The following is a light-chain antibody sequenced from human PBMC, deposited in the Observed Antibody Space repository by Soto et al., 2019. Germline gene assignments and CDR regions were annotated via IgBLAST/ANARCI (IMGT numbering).Light chain of an antibody. CDR2: EVS. J-gene: IGLJ1*01. V-gene: IGLV2-8*01. CDR1: RSDIGNYIY. CDR3: SSYAGSKTV. Sequence: QSALTQPPSASGSLGQSVTISCTGTRSDIGNYIYVSWYQQHPGKAPKLIIYEVSRWTSGVPDRFSGSKSGNTASLTISGLQADDEADYYCSSYAGSKTVFGTGTKLTVL.